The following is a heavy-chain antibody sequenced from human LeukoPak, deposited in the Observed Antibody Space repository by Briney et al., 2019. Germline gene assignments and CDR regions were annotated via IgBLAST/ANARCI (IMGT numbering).Heavy chain of an antibody. D-gene: IGHD3-3*01. CDR2: IYHSGST. CDR1: GGSISSSNW. J-gene: IGHJ4*02. CDR3: ASVMEWAYFDY. V-gene: IGHV4-4*02. Sequence: SGTLSLTCAVSGGSISSSNWWSWVRQPPGKGLEWIGEIYHSGSTNYNPSLKSRVTISVDTSKNQFSLKLSSVTAADTAVYYCASVMEWAYFDYWGQGTLVTVSS.